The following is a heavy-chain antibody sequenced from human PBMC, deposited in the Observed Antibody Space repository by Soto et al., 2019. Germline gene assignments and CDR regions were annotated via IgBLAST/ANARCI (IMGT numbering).Heavy chain of an antibody. J-gene: IGHJ4*02. CDR2: ISGNGDNT. CDR3: ADGGEWSVNFEF. V-gene: IGHV3-23*01. Sequence: GGSLRLSCAASGFTFSTYAMSWVRQAPGKGLEWVSGISGNGDNTYYADSVKGRFTISRDNSKNTLYLQMINLRAEDTATYYCADGGEWSVNFEFWGQGTRVTVSS. D-gene: IGHD3-3*01. CDR1: GFTFSTYA.